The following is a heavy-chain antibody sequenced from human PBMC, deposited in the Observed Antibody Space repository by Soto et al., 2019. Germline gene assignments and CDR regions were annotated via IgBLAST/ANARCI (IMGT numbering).Heavy chain of an antibody. V-gene: IGHV3-23*01. J-gene: IGHJ4*02. CDR3: VTEPTATVNCDY. D-gene: IGHD4-17*01. Sequence: EVQLLESGGGLVQPGGSLRLSCAVSGFTFSSYDMNWVRQAPGKGLEWVSGLSGSGGSTHYADSVKGRFTISRDNSKNTLYLQMNSLRAEDTAVYYCVTEPTATVNCDYWGQGTLVTVSS. CDR2: LSGSGGST. CDR1: GFTFSSYD.